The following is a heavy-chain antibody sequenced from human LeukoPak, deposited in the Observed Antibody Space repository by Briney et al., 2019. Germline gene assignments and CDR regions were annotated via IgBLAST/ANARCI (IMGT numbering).Heavy chain of an antibody. V-gene: IGHV4-39*07. D-gene: IGHD5-18*01. CDR3: ARGGSAMVKYYYYYYYMDV. CDR1: GGSISSSSYY. CDR2: IYESGST. Sequence: SETLSLTCTVSGGSISSSSYYWGWIRQPPGKGLEWIGSIYESGSTYYNPSLKSRVTISVDTSKNQFSLKLSSVTAADTAVYYCARGGSAMVKYYYYYYYMDVWGKGTTVTVSS. J-gene: IGHJ6*03.